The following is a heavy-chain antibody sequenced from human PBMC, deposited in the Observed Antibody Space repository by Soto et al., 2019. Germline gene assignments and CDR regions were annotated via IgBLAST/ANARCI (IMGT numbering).Heavy chain of an antibody. D-gene: IGHD6-13*01. CDR2: ISSSSSYI. V-gene: IGHV3-21*01. CDR3: AYSSWTNAAFDY. CDR1: GFTFSSYS. J-gene: IGHJ4*02. Sequence: PGGSLRLSCAASGFTFSSYSMNWVRQAPGKGLEWVSSISSSSSYIYYADSVKGRFTISRDNAKNSLYLQMNSLRAEDTAVYYCAYSSWTNAAFDYWGQGTLVTSPQ.